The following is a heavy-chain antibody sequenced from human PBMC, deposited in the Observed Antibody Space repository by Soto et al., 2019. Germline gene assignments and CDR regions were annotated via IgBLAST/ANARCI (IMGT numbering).Heavy chain of an antibody. Sequence: PGGSLRLSCAASGFTFSSYAMSWVRQAPGRGLEWVSVVSGSGGSPYYADSVKGRFTISRDNSRNTLYLQMNSLRAEGTAVYYCAKCSPRYSSGLKAYYFDYWGQGALVTVSS. CDR1: GFTFSSYA. V-gene: IGHV3-23*01. D-gene: IGHD6-19*01. J-gene: IGHJ4*02. CDR3: AKCSPRYSSGLKAYYFDY. CDR2: VSGSGGSP.